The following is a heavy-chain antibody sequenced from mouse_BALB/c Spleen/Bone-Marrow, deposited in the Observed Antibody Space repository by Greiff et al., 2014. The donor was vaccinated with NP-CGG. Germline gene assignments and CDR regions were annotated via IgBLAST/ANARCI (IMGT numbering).Heavy chain of an antibody. D-gene: IGHD1-1*01. CDR2: IDPYNGGT. V-gene: IGHV1S135*01. J-gene: IGHJ4*01. CDR3: ARALLDAMDY. Sequence: EVLLEQSGPELVKPGASVKVSCKASGYAFTSYNMYWVKQSHGKSLEWIGYIDPYNGGTTYNQKFKGKATLTVDKSSSTAYMHLNSRASDDSAVYYCARALLDAMDYWGQGTSVTVSS. CDR1: GYAFTSYN.